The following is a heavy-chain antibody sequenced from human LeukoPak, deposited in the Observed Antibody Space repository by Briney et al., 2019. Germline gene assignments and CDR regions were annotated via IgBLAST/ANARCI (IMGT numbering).Heavy chain of an antibody. D-gene: IGHD3-10*01. CDR3: ARVRVRGVPTDY. CDR2: IYYSGST. CDR1: GGSISSGGYY. Sequence: SQTLSLTCTVSGGSISSGGYYWSWIRQHPGKGLEWIGYIYYSGSTYYNPSLKSRVTISVDTSKNQFSLKLSSVTAADTAVYYCARVRVRGVPTDYWGQGTLVTVSS. J-gene: IGHJ4*02. V-gene: IGHV4-31*03.